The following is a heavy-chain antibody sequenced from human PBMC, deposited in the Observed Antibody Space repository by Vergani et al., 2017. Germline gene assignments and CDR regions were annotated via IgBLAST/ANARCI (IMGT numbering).Heavy chain of an antibody. CDR1: GFTVSSNY. CDR2: IYSGGSI. CDR3: ARRIGGSGGCFDL. D-gene: IGHD3-16*01. J-gene: IGHJ2*01. V-gene: IGHV3-66*02. Sequence: EVKLVESGGGLVQPGGSLRLSCAASGFTVSSNYMNWVRQAPWKGREWVSIIYSGGSIYYADSVKGRLTLSRDISKNTLYLQMNSLRTKDTAVYYCARRIGGSGGCFDLWCRGTLVTVSS.